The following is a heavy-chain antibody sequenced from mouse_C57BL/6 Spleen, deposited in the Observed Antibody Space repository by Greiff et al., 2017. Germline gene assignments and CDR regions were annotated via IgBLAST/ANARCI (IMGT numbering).Heavy chain of an antibody. J-gene: IGHJ1*03. Sequence: VQLQQSGPELVKPGASVKISCKASGYSFTDYNMNWVKQSNGKSLEWIGVINPNYGTTSYNQKFKGKATLTVDQSSSTAYMQLNSLTSEDSAVYYCARERDYGSSYVGYFDVWGTGTTVTVSS. V-gene: IGHV1-39*01. D-gene: IGHD1-1*01. CDR3: ARERDYGSSYVGYFDV. CDR2: INPNYGTT. CDR1: GYSFTDYN.